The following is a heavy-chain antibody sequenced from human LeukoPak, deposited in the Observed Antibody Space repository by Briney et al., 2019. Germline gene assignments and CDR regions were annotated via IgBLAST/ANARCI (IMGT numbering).Heavy chain of an antibody. CDR3: AKATMAGRGAFDI. D-gene: IGHD6-19*01. CDR2: ISSSNTTI. V-gene: IGHV3-48*04. Sequence: GGSLRLSCAASGFTFSSYSMNWVRQTPGKGLEWVSYISSSNTTIYYADSVKGRFTISRDNANNLLYLQMNSLRAEDTALYYCAKATMAGRGAFDIWGHGTMVTVSS. CDR1: GFTFSSYS. J-gene: IGHJ3*02.